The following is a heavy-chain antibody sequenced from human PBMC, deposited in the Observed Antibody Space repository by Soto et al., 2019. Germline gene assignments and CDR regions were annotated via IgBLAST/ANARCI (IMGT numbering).Heavy chain of an antibody. V-gene: IGHV3-48*01. CDR2: ISSSSSTI. J-gene: IGHJ4*02. CDR3: ARQDLGELFYYFDY. D-gene: IGHD3-16*01. CDR1: GFTFSSYS. Sequence: GGSLRLSCAASGFTFSSYSMNWVRQAPGKGLEWVSYISSSSSTIYYADSVKGRFTISRDNAKNSLYLQMNSLRAEDTAVYYCARQDLGELFYYFDYWGQGTLVTVSS.